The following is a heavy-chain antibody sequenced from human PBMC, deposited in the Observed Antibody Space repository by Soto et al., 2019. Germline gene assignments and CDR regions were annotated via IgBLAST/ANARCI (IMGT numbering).Heavy chain of an antibody. CDR1: GYTFTNYG. D-gene: IGHD3-10*01. J-gene: IGHJ4*02. V-gene: IGHV1-18*01. CDR3: ATLRGLAEVSPYFDY. Sequence: ASVKVSCKASGYTFTNYGITWVRQAPGQGLEWMGWISAYNGNTNYAQKLQGRVTMTTDTSTSTAYMELRSLRSDDTAVYYCATLRGLAEVSPYFDYWGQGRMVTVSS. CDR2: ISAYNGNT.